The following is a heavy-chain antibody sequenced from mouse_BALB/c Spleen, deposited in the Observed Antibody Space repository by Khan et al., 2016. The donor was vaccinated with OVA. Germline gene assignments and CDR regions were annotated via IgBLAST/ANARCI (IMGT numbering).Heavy chain of an antibody. CDR1: GYTFTDYA. J-gene: IGHJ2*01. CDR2: ISTYSGST. Sequence: QVQLKQSGPELVRPGVSVKISCKGSGYTFTDYAMYWVKQSHAKSLEWIGLISTYSGSTKYNQKFKGKVTMTVDKSSNAAYMELARLTSEDSAIFYFSRPAYAGYFDYWGQGTTLTVSS. CDR3: SRPAYAGYFDY. V-gene: IGHV1S137*01.